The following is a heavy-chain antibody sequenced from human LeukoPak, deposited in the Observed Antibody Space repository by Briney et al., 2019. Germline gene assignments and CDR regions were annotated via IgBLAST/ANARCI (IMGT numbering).Heavy chain of an antibody. V-gene: IGHV3-23*01. CDR1: GFNFSSYA. CDR3: AKGPVGYSYGYYFDY. Sequence: GGSLRLSCAASGFNFSSYAMSWVRRAPGKGLEWVSAISGSGGDTYSADSVKGRFTISRDNSKNTLYLQMNSLRAEDTAVYYCAKGPVGYSYGYYFDYWGQGTLVTVSS. J-gene: IGHJ4*02. CDR2: ISGSGGDT. D-gene: IGHD5-18*01.